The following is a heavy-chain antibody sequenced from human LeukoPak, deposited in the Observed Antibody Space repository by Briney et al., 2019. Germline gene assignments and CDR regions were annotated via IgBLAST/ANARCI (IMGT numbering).Heavy chain of an antibody. D-gene: IGHD2-2*03. V-gene: IGHV3-48*03. CDR2: ISSSSSTI. Sequence: PGGSLRLSCAASGFTFRSYEGSWVRQALGGGVGWGSYISSSSSTIHYENSVKGRFTTSRDKAKNPLYLQMNRLRAEDTAVYYCARGLDWGQGTLVTVSS. CDR1: GFTFRSYE. CDR3: ARGLD. J-gene: IGHJ4*02.